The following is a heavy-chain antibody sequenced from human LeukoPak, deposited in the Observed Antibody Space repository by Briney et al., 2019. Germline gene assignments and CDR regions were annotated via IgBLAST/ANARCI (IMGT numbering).Heavy chain of an antibody. D-gene: IGHD5-18*01. Sequence: SETLSLTCTVSGGSISSSSYYWGWIRQPPGKGLEWIGSIYYSGSTYYNPSLKSRVTISVDTSKNQFSLKLSSVTAADTAVYYCARHPGRYSYGIDYWGQGTLGTVSS. CDR1: GGSISSSSYY. V-gene: IGHV4-39*01. J-gene: IGHJ4*02. CDR2: IYYSGST. CDR3: ARHPGRYSYGIDY.